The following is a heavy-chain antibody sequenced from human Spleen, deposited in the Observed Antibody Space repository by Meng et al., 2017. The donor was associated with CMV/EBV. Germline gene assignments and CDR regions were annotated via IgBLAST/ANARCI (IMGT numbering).Heavy chain of an antibody. V-gene: IGHV3-30*02. J-gene: IGHJ4*02. Sequence: GGSLRLSCAASGFTFITYGMHWVRQAPGKGLEWVSFIRFDGSNQYYADSVKGRFTISRDNSKNTLYLQMNTLRAEDTAVYYCARVGGIAVAGTWGWGQGTLVTVSS. D-gene: IGHD6-19*01. CDR3: ARVGGIAVAGTWG. CDR2: IRFDGSNQ. CDR1: GFTFITYG.